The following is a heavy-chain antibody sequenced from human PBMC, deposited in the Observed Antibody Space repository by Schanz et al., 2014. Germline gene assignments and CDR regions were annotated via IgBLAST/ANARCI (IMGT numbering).Heavy chain of an antibody. CDR2: ISDSGDST. J-gene: IGHJ4*02. CDR3: AKDGRLPYYGTGSDFDY. D-gene: IGHD3-22*01. Sequence: VQLVESGGGVVQPGRSRRLSCEASGFTFSSYGMHWVRQAPGKGLEWVSDISDSGDSTHYADSVKGRFTISRDNAKNSLYLQMNSLRAEDTAVYYCAKDGRLPYYGTGSDFDYWGQGTLVTVPS. V-gene: IGHV3-48*04. CDR1: GFTFSSYG.